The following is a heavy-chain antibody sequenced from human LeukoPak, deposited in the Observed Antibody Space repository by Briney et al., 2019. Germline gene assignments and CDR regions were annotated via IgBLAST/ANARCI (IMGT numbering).Heavy chain of an antibody. Sequence: GGSLRLSCAASGFTFAGYTMHWVRQTPGKGLEWVSLISWDGGTTYYADSVRGRFTISRDNSKNSLYLQMNSLGTEDTALYYCAKEGSTAAGYYFDYWGQGTLVTVSS. V-gene: IGHV3-43*01. CDR3: AKEGSTAAGYYFDY. CDR1: GFTFAGYT. D-gene: IGHD5/OR15-5a*01. J-gene: IGHJ4*02. CDR2: ISWDGGTT.